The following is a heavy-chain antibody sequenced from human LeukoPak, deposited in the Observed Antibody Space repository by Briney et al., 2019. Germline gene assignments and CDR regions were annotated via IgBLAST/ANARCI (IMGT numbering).Heavy chain of an antibody. Sequence: GASVKVSCKASGYTFTSYYMHWVRQAPGQGLEWMGIINPSGGSTSYAQKFQGRITMTRDTSTSTVYMELSSLRSEDTAVYYCARDGNIVATIMGFDPWGQGTLVTVSS. CDR2: INPSGGST. V-gene: IGHV1-46*01. J-gene: IGHJ5*02. D-gene: IGHD5-12*01. CDR1: GYTFTSYY. CDR3: ARDGNIVATIMGFDP.